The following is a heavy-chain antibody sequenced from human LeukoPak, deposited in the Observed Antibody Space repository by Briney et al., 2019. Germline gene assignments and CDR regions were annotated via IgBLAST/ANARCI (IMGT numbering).Heavy chain of an antibody. D-gene: IGHD2-2*03. V-gene: IGHV3-7*01. CDR3: ARGGYCSSTSCYEAWFFDY. J-gene: IGHJ4*02. CDR1: GLTFSSYW. CDR2: IKQDGSEK. Sequence: PGGSLRLSCAASGLTFSSYWMSWVRQAPGKGLEWVANIKQDGSEKYYVDSVKGRFTISRDNAKNSLYLQMNSLRAEDTAVYYCARGGYCSSTSCYEAWFFDYWGQGTLVTVSS.